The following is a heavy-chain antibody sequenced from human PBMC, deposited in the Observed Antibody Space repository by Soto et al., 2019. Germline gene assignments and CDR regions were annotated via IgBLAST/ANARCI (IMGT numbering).Heavy chain of an antibody. D-gene: IGHD3-22*01. Sequence: EVQLLESGGGLVQPGGSLRLSCAASGFTFSNYAMSWVRQAAGKGLEWVSAISGDGGNTYYADSVKGRFTISRDNSKNTLYLQMNSLRVDDTAEYFCAKDRYYDNGHFDSWGQGTLVTVSS. CDR3: AKDRYYDNGHFDS. V-gene: IGHV3-23*01. CDR2: ISGDGGNT. CDR1: GFTFSNYA. J-gene: IGHJ4*02.